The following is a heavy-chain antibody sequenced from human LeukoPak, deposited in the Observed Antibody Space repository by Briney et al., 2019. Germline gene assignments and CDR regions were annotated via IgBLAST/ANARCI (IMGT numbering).Heavy chain of an antibody. CDR1: GFTFSSYA. V-gene: IGHV3-23*01. D-gene: IGHD5-18*01. J-gene: IGHJ4*02. CDR3: AKEIAYTAMDPYYFDY. Sequence: GGSLRLSCAASGFTFSSYAMSWVRQAPGKGVEWVSAISGSGGSTYYADSVKGRFTISRDNSKNPLYLQMNSLRAEDTAVYYCAKEIAYTAMDPYYFDYWGQGTLVTVSS. CDR2: ISGSGGST.